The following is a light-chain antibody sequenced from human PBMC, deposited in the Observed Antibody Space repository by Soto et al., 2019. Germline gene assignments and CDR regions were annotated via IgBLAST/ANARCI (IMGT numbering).Light chain of an antibody. CDR3: AAWDYGLIGVV. Sequence: QSVLTQPPSASGTPGQRVTISCSGSSSNIGSNTVNWYQQLPGTAPKLLIYSNNQRPSGVPDRFSGSRSGTSASLAISGLQSEDEADYYCAAWDYGLIGVVFGGGTKLTVL. CDR1: SSNIGSNT. CDR2: SNN. J-gene: IGLJ2*01. V-gene: IGLV1-44*01.